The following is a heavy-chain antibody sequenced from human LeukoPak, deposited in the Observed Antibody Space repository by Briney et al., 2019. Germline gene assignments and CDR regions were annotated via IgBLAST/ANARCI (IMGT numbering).Heavy chain of an antibody. D-gene: IGHD3-9*01. V-gene: IGHV1-18*01. CDR3: ARLPITYSYFDWSQYYFDY. J-gene: IGHJ4*02. CDR1: GYTFTSYG. Sequence: ASVKVSCKASGYTFTSYGISWVRQAPGQGLEWMGWISAYNGSTNYAQKLQGRVTMTTDTSTSTAYMELRSLRSDDTAVYYCARLPITYSYFDWSQYYFDYWGQGTLVTVSS. CDR2: ISAYNGST.